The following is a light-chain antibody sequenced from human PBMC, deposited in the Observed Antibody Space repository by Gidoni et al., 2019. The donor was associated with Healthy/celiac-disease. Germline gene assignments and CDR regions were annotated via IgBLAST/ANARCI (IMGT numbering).Light chain of an antibody. CDR1: SSNIGAGYD. Sequence: QSVLTQPPSVSGPPGQRVTISCTGSSSNIGAGYDVHWYQHLPGTAPKPLIYGNTNRPSEVPDRFSGSKSGTSASLAITGLQAEDEADYYCQSYDSSLSGFVFGTGTKVTVL. CDR3: QSYDSSLSGFV. V-gene: IGLV1-40*01. CDR2: GNT. J-gene: IGLJ1*01.